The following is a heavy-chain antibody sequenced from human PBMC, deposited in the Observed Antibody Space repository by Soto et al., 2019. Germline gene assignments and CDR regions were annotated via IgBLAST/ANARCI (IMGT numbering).Heavy chain of an antibody. CDR3: ARIVVPAATYNYYMDV. CDR2: IKQDGSEI. D-gene: IGHD2-2*01. J-gene: IGHJ6*03. Sequence: EVQLVESGGGLVQPGGSLRLSCVASGFSFSSYWMSWVRQAPGKGLEWVANIKQDGSEIYSVDSVKGRFTISRDNAKNSLYLQMNSLRAADTAVYHGARIVVPAATYNYYMDVWGKGTTVTVSS. V-gene: IGHV3-7*01. CDR1: GFSFSSYW.